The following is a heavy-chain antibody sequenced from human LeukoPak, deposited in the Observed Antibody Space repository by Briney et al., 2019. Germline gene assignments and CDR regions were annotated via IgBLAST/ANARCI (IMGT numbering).Heavy chain of an antibody. V-gene: IGHV3-21*01. J-gene: IGHJ6*02. D-gene: IGHD5-12*01. CDR3: ARDFGGRGYSGYDYYGMDV. Sequence: GGSLRLSCAASGFTFSSYSMNWVRQAPGKGLEWVSSISSSSSYIYYADSVKGRFTISRDNAKNSLYLQMNSLRAEDTAVYYCARDFGGRGYSGYDYYGMDVWGQGTTVTVSS. CDR1: GFTFSSYS. CDR2: ISSSSSYI.